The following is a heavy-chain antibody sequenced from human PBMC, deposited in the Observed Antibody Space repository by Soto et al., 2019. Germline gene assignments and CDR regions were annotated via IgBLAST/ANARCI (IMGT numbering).Heavy chain of an antibody. J-gene: IGHJ3*02. CDR3: TTEPLAGDLGAFDS. D-gene: IGHD7-27*01. V-gene: IGHV3-15*01. Sequence: GGSLRLFCVASGFTFSNAWMSWVRQAPGKGLEWVGRIKSKTDGGTTDYAAPVKGRFTISRDDSKNTLYLQMNSLKTEDTAVYYCTTEPLAGDLGAFDSWGQGTMVTVSS. CDR2: IKSKTDGGTT. CDR1: GFTFSNAW.